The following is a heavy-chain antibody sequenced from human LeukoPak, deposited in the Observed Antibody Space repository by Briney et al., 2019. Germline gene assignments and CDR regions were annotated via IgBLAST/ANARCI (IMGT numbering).Heavy chain of an antibody. D-gene: IGHD3-10*01. CDR2: IYTSGST. CDR1: GGSISSGSYY. CDR3: ARGSPLWFGELLSWWFDP. J-gene: IGHJ5*02. V-gene: IGHV4-61*02. Sequence: SQTLSLTCTVCGGSISSGSYYWSWIRQPAGKGLEWIGRIYTSGSTNYNPSLKSRVTISVDTSKNQFSLKLSSVTAADTAVYYCARGSPLWFGELLSWWFDPWGQGTLVTVSS.